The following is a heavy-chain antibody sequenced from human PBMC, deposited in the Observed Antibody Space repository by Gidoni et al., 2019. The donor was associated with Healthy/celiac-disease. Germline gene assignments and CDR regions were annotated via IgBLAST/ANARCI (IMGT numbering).Heavy chain of an antibody. Sequence: QVQLVQSGAEVKKTGASVKVSCKASGYTFTGSHMNWVRQAPGQGLEWMGWNNPNSGGTNYAQKFQGWVTITRETSISTAYMELSRLRSDDTAVYYCARGKDYDFWSGYSPAAYYYYGMDVWGQGTTVTVSS. V-gene: IGHV1-2*04. CDR1: GYTFTGSH. CDR3: ARGKDYDFWSGYSPAAYYYYGMDV. CDR2: NNPNSGGT. D-gene: IGHD3-3*01. J-gene: IGHJ6*02.